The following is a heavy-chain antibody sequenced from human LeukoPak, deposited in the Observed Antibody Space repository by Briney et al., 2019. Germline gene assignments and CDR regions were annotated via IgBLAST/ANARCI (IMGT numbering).Heavy chain of an antibody. CDR1: GFTFDDYA. CDR2: ISWNSGSI. CDR3: AKGGSRIQLWSRAYYFDY. Sequence: GGSLRLSCAASGFTFDDYAMHWVRQAPGKDLEWVSGISWNSGSIGYADSVKGRFTISRDNAKNSLYLQMNSLRAEDTALYYCAKGGSRIQLWSRAYYFDYWGQGTLVTVSS. V-gene: IGHV3-9*01. J-gene: IGHJ4*02. D-gene: IGHD5-18*01.